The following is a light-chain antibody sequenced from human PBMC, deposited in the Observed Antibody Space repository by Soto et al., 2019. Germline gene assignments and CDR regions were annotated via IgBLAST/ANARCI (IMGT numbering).Light chain of an antibody. CDR3: QQYNSYPLP. CDR1: QTISTW. CDR2: KAS. V-gene: IGKV1-5*03. J-gene: IGKJ4*01. Sequence: DIQMTQSPSTLSASVGDRVTITCRARQTISTWLAWYQQKPGKAPKLLIYKASSLESGVPSRFSGSGSGTEFTLTISSLQPDDFATYYCQQYNSYPLPFGGGTKVEIQ.